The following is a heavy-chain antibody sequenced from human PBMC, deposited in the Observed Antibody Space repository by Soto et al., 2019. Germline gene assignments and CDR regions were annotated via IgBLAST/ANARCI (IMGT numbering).Heavy chain of an antibody. V-gene: IGHV4-61*08. D-gene: IGHD5-18*01. J-gene: IGHJ5*01. CDR2: IYYSGNT. CDR1: GDSVTSGDYY. Sequence: SETLSLTCTVSGDSVTSGDYYWSWIRQPPGKGLEWIGYIYYSGNTNYSPSLKSRGAISLDTSHNQFSLKLSSVTAADPAVYFCARIPVDTYMTYWFDPWGQGTLVTVSS. CDR3: ARIPVDTYMTYWFDP.